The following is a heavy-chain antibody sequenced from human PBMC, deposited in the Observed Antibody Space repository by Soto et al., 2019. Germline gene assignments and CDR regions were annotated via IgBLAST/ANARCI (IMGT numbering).Heavy chain of an antibody. CDR2: IIPIFGTA. V-gene: IGHV1-69*13. J-gene: IGHJ3*02. D-gene: IGHD1-26*01. Sequence: ASVKVSCKASGGTFSSYAISWVRQAPGQGLEWVGGIIPIFGTANYAQKFQGRVTITADESTSTAYMELSSLRSEDTAVYYCASWSGSSPYAFDIWGQGTMVTVSS. CDR1: GGTFSSYA. CDR3: ASWSGSSPYAFDI.